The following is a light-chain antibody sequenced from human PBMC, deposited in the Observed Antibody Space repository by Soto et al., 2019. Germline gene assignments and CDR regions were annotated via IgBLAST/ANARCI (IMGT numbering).Light chain of an antibody. CDR2: GTS. J-gene: IGKJ5*01. CDR3: QQYGSSPPVT. V-gene: IGKV3-20*01. Sequence: EIVLTQSPGTLSLSPGERATLSCRASQSVSSSYLAWYQQKTGQAPRLLIYGTSSRATGIPDRFSGSGSGTDFTLTISRREPEDFAVYYCQQYGSSPPVTFGQGTRLEIK. CDR1: QSVSSSY.